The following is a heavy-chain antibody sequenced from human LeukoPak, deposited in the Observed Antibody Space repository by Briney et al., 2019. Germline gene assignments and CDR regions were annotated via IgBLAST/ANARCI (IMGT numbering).Heavy chain of an antibody. J-gene: IGHJ5*02. D-gene: IGHD1-7*01. V-gene: IGHV3-21*01. CDR3: ARGATDTTRWFAP. CDR2: ISRASESI. Sequence: GGSLRLSCAASGFTFNTYSMPWVRQAPGKGLEWVSIISRASESIFYADSVKGRFTISRDNAKNSLYLQMNDLRAEDTATYYCARGATDTTRWFAPWGQGTLVTVSS. CDR1: GFTFNTYS.